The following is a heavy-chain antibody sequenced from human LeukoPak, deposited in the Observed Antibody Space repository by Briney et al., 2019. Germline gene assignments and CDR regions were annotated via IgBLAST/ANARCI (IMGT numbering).Heavy chain of an antibody. J-gene: IGHJ6*03. CDR1: GFAFSSYS. CDR3: ARDYCSGGSCYYMDV. V-gene: IGHV3-21*01. CDR2: IRSSSSYI. Sequence: GGSLRLSCAASGFAFSSYSMNWVRQAPGKGLEWVSSIRSSSSYIYYADSVKGRLTNSRDNAKDSLYLQMNSLRAEDTAVYFCARDYCSGGSCYYMDVWGKGTTVTVSS. D-gene: IGHD2-15*01.